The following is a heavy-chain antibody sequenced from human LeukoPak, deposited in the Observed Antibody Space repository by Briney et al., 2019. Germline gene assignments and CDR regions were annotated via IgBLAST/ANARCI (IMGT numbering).Heavy chain of an antibody. CDR3: TRSQHSSSSYSSLDY. J-gene: IGHJ4*02. CDR2: IYHGGDI. D-gene: IGHD2-2*02. Sequence: SETLSLTCTVSGYSISSGSYWGWLRPPPGKGLEWIASIYHGGDIYYNPSLKSRFTISVDNSKNYLSLQMSCVTAADMALHYCTRSQHSSSSYSSLDYWGQGTLGTVSP. V-gene: IGHV4-38-2*02. CDR1: GYSISSGSY.